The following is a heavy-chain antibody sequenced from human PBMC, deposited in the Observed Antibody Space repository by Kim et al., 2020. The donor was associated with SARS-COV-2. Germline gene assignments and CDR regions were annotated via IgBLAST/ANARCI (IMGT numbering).Heavy chain of an antibody. CDR2: K. Sequence: KYYAATMTHRLAIYGDNSKNSLYLQMNCLRAEDTAVYYCARTPGYYYGMGVWGQGTTVTVSS. CDR3: ARTPGYYYGMGV. J-gene: IGHJ6*02. V-gene: IGHV3-33*01.